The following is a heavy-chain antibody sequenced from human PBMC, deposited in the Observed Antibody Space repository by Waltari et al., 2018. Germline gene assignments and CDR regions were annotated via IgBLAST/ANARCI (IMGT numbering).Heavy chain of an antibody. CDR2: ILWNSGYT. D-gene: IGHD4-17*01. CDR3: TRDLSPGGADV. Sequence: EVQLVESGGGLVQPGGSLRLSCVVSGLNPDEYGIHWVRQAPGKGLEWVSGILWNSGYTGYADSVKGRFTISRNKPKNSLYLQMDSLRPEDTALYYCTRDLSPGGADVWGQGTMVTVSS. J-gene: IGHJ3*01. V-gene: IGHV3-9*02. CDR1: GLNPDEYG.